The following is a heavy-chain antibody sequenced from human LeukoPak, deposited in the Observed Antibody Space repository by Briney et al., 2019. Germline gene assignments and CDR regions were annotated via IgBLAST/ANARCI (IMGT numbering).Heavy chain of an antibody. D-gene: IGHD3-22*01. Sequence: GGSLRLSCAASGFTFSNFGMNWVRRAPGKGLEWISYICDSCNTNYYADSVKGRFTFSRDNVKNSLYLQMNSLRAEDTAVYYCAREHYDSSFDYWGQGTLVTVSS. V-gene: IGHV3-48*01. CDR2: ICDSCNTN. CDR1: GFTFSNFG. J-gene: IGHJ4*02. CDR3: AREHYDSSFDY.